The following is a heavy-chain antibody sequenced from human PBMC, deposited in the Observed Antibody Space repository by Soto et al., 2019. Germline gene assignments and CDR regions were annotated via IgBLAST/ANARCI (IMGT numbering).Heavy chain of an antibody. J-gene: IGHJ5*02. Sequence: PGGSLRLSCAASGFTFSTYAIHWVRQAPGKGLEWVAVISYDGSNKYYADSVKGRFTISRDNSKNTLYLQMNSLRAEDTAVFDCARGPNQLLSLAYNWFDPWGQGTLVTVSS. CDR2: ISYDGSNK. CDR1: GFTFSTYA. D-gene: IGHD2-2*01. V-gene: IGHV3-30-3*01. CDR3: ARGPNQLLSLAYNWFDP.